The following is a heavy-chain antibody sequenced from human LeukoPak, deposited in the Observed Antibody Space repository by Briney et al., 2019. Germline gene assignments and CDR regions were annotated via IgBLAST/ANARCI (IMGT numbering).Heavy chain of an antibody. CDR3: ASLNYHGSGSPFDY. D-gene: IGHD3-10*01. CDR2: IYYSGTT. J-gene: IGHJ4*02. CDR1: GGSISGSGYY. Sequence: SETLSLTCTVSGGSISGSGYYWAWIRQPPEKGLEWIGSIYYSGTTYFNPSLQSRITISVDTSKNQLSLKLSSVTAADTAIYYCASLNYHGSGSPFDYWGQGMLVTVSS. V-gene: IGHV4-39*07.